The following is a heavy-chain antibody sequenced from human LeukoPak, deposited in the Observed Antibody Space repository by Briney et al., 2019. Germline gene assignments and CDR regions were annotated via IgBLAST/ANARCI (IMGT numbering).Heavy chain of an antibody. J-gene: IGHJ6*03. Sequence: GESLKISCKGSGYSFTSYWIGWVRQMPGKGLEWMGIIYPGDSDTRYSPSFQGQVTISADKSISTAYLQWSSLKASDTAMYYCARLLGDGYNYYYYYMDVRGKGTTVTVSS. CDR1: GYSFTSYW. CDR2: IYPGDSDT. V-gene: IGHV5-51*01. D-gene: IGHD5-24*01. CDR3: ARLLGDGYNYYYYYMDV.